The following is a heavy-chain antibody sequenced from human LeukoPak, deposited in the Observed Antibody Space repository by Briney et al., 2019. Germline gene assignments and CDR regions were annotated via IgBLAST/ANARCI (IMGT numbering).Heavy chain of an antibody. D-gene: IGHD1-26*01. CDR3: ARDSVVGATKMDY. J-gene: IGHJ4*02. CDR1: GFTLRSYT. V-gene: IGHV3-21*01. CDR2: IGISSNKI. Sequence: GGSLRLSCAASGFTLRSYTMNWVRQAPGKGLEWVSSIGISSNKIYYADSVKGRFIISRDNAKNSLYLQMNSLRAEDTAVYYCARDSVVGATKMDYWGQGTLVTVSS.